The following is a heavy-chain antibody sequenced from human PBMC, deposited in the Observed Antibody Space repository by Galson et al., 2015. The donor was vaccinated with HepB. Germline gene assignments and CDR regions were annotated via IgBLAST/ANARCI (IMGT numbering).Heavy chain of an antibody. D-gene: IGHD1-26*01. Sequence: SLRLSCAASGFTFSSYGMSWVCQSPVKGLEWLAIISDDGKTGFYADSVKGRFTISRDNSKNTLSLQMNSLRPEDTAVYYCARDSKWNYDYWGKGTLVTVSS. V-gene: IGHV3-30*03. CDR2: ISDDGKTG. CDR1: GFTFSSYG. J-gene: IGHJ4*02. CDR3: ARDSKWNYDY.